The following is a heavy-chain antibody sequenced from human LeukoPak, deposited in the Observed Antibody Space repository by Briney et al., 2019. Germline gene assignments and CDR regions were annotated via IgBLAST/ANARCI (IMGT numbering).Heavy chain of an antibody. CDR2: ISGGSSTI. J-gene: IGHJ4*02. CDR3: ATRDFDY. V-gene: IGHV3-48*04. CDR1: GFIFSTYS. Sequence: PGGSLRLSCAASGFIFSTYSMNWVRQAPGKGLEWVSHISGGSSTIYYADSVKGRFTISRDNAKNSLFLQMNSLRAEDTAVYYCATRDFDYWGQGTLVTVSS.